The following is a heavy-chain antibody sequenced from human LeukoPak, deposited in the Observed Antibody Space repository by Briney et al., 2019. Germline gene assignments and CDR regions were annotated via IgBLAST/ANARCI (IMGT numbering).Heavy chain of an antibody. CDR2: IIPILGIA. J-gene: IGHJ4*02. CDR1: GGTFSSYA. CDR3: ARDRTVYGSGSREEGY. V-gene: IGHV1-69*04. Sequence: ASVKVSCKASGGTFSSYAISWVRQAPGQGLEWMGRIIPILGIANYAQKFQGRVTITADKSTSTAYMELSSLRSEDTAVYYCARDRTVYGSGSREEGYWGQGTLVTVSS. D-gene: IGHD3-10*01.